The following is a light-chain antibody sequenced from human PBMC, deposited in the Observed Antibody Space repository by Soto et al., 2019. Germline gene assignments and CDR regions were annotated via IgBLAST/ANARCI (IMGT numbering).Light chain of an antibody. CDR3: QQSYSTPT. Sequence: IQLTQSPSSLSASVGDRVTMTCRASQDIGIYLAWYQQKPGKAPNLLIYAASSLQSGVPSRFSGSGSGTDFTLTISSLQPEDFATYYCQQSYSTPTFGQGTKVDIK. V-gene: IGKV1-39*01. CDR2: AAS. CDR1: QDIGIY. J-gene: IGKJ1*01.